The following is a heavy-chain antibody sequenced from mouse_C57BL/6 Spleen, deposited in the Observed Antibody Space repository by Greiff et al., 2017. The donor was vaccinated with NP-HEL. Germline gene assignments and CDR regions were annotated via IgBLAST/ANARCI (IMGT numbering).Heavy chain of an antibody. CDR1: GFPFSDYG. V-gene: IGHV5-17*01. CDR3: ARPEFDY. CDR2: ISSGSSTI. Sequence: DVMLVESGGGLVKPGGSLKLSCAASGFPFSDYGMHWVRQAPEKGLEWVAYISSGSSTIYYADTVKGRFTISRDNAKNTLFLQMTSLRSEDTAMYYCARPEFDYWGQGTTLTVSS. J-gene: IGHJ2*01.